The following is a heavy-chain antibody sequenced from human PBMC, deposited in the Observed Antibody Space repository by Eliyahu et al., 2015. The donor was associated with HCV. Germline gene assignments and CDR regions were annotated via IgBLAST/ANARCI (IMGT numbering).Heavy chain of an antibody. CDR1: GFTFXXYY. J-gene: IGHJ6*02. V-gene: IGHV3-11*01. CDR2: ISSSGSTI. Sequence: QVQLVESGGGLVKPGGSLRLSCXASGFTFXXYYXXWXRQAPGKGLEWVSYISSSGSTIYYADSVKGRFTISRDNAKNSLYLQMNSLRAEDTAVYYCARDASITIFGVVISYGMDVWGQGTTVTVSS. D-gene: IGHD3-3*01. CDR3: ARDASITIFGVVISYGMDV.